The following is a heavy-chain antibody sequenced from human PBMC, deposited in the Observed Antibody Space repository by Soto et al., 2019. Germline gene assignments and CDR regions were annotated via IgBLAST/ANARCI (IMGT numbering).Heavy chain of an antibody. CDR3: ARLSVDIVATSDAFDI. Sequence: GGSLRLSCAAPGFTFSDYYMSWIRQAPGKGLEWVSYISSSSSYTNYADSVKGRFTIPRDNAKNSLYLQMNSLRAEDTAVYYCARLSVDIVATSDAFDIWGQGTMVTVSS. J-gene: IGHJ3*02. CDR2: ISSSSSYT. D-gene: IGHD5-12*01. CDR1: GFTFSDYY. V-gene: IGHV3-11*03.